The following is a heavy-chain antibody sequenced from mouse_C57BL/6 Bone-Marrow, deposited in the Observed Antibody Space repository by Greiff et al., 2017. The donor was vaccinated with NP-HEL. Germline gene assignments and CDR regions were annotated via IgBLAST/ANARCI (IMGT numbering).Heavy chain of an antibody. CDR3: AREDDGNYLDY. V-gene: IGHV1-81*01. CDR1: GYTFTSYG. D-gene: IGHD2-1*01. J-gene: IGHJ2*01. CDR2: IYPRSGNT. Sequence: QVQLQQSGAELARPGASVKLSCKASGYTFTSYGISWVKQRTGQGLEWIGEIYPRSGNTYYNEKFKGKATLTADKSSSTAYMELRSPTSEDSAVYVSAREDDGNYLDYWGQGTTLTVSS.